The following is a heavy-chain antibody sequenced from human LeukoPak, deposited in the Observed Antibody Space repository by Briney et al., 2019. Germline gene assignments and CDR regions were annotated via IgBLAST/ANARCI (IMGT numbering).Heavy chain of an antibody. CDR3: AKDPVTTVAPGAFDI. V-gene: IGHV3-33*06. CDR1: GFTFSSYG. D-gene: IGHD4-23*01. Sequence: GGSLRLSCAASGFTFSSYGMHWVRQAPGKGLEWVAVIWYDGSNKYYADSVKGRFTISRDNSKNTLYLQMNRLRAEDTAVYYCAKDPVTTVAPGAFDIWGQGTMVTVPS. J-gene: IGHJ3*02. CDR2: IWYDGSNK.